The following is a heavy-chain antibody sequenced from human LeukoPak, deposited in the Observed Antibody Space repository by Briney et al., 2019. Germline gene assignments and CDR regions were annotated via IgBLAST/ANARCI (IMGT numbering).Heavy chain of an antibody. CDR2: INHSGSI. Sequence: SETLSLTCAVYGGSFSGYYWSWIRQPPGKGLEWIGEINHSGSINYSPSLKSRVTISVDTSKNQFSLKLSSVTAADTAMYYCARVKDPGGYYYYYYMDVWGKGTTVTVSS. CDR1: GGSFSGYY. D-gene: IGHD3-16*01. V-gene: IGHV4-34*01. CDR3: ARVKDPGGYYYYYYMDV. J-gene: IGHJ6*03.